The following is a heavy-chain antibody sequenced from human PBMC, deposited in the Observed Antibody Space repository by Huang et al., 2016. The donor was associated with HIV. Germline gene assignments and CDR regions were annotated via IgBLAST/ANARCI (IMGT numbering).Heavy chain of an antibody. V-gene: IGHV1-69*13. CDR2: IIPIFGTP. J-gene: IGHJ4*02. D-gene: IGHD3-3*01. CDR3: AGGAPDLDSHLDH. Sequence: QVQLVQSGAEVKKPGSSVKVSCKVSGGTFNNAISWVRQAPGQGLEWMGGIIPIFGTPNYARKFQGRVTITADESTRIAYMELSSLRSEDTAVYYCAGGAPDLDSHLDHWGQGTLVTVSS. CDR1: GGTFNNA.